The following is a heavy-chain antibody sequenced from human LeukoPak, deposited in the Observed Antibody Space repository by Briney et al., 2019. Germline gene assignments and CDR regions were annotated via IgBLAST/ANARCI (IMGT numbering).Heavy chain of an antibody. CDR2: INHSGST. D-gene: IGHD6-13*01. J-gene: IGHJ4*02. V-gene: IGHV4-39*07. Sequence: PSETLSLTCTVSGGSISTSNYYWGWVRQPPGKGLEWIGEINHSGSTNYNPSLKSRVTISVDTSKNQFSLKLSSVTAADTAVYYCARGRRSFYSSTRYYFDYWGQGTLVTVSS. CDR1: GGSISTSNYY. CDR3: ARGRRSFYSSTRYYFDY.